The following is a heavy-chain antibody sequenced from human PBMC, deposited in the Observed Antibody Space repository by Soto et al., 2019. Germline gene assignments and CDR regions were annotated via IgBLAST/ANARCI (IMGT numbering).Heavy chain of an antibody. Sequence: QVQLVQSGAEVKKPGSSVKVSCKASGGTSSSYAISWVRQAPGQGLEWMGGIIPIFGTANYAQKFQGRVTITADESTSTAYMELSSLRSEDTAVYYCARTNTAMVTGWFDPWGQGTLVTVSS. J-gene: IGHJ5*02. CDR2: IIPIFGTA. D-gene: IGHD5-18*01. V-gene: IGHV1-69*12. CDR3: ARTNTAMVTGWFDP. CDR1: GGTSSSYA.